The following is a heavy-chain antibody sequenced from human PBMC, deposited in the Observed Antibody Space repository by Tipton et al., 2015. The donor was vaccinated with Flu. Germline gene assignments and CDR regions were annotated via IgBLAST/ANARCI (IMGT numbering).Heavy chain of an antibody. CDR2: VYDDGRT. D-gene: IGHD1-14*01. Sequence: SLRLPCAVSGFTVSTSYMSWVRQPPGKGLEWVSIVYDDGRTYYADSVEGRFAISRDNSKNILHLQMNSLRADDTAVYFCARDEGGTYPDWGQGTLVTVSS. J-gene: IGHJ4*02. CDR3: ARDEGGTYPD. CDR1: GFTVSTSY. V-gene: IGHV3-53*01.